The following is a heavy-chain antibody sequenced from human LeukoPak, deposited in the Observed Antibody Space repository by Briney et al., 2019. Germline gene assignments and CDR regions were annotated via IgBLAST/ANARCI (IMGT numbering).Heavy chain of an antibody. J-gene: IGHJ5*02. D-gene: IGHD3-10*01. Sequence: GGSLRLSCAASGFTFSSYGMSWVRQAPGKGLEWVSAISGSGGSTYYADSVKGRFTISRDNSKNTLYLQMNSLRAEDTAVYYCARALLWFGSANWFDPWGQGTLVTVSS. CDR1: GFTFSSYG. V-gene: IGHV3-23*01. CDR2: ISGSGGST. CDR3: ARALLWFGSANWFDP.